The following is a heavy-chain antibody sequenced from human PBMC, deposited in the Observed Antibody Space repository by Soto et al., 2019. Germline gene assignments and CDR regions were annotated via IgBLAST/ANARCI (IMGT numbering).Heavy chain of an antibody. D-gene: IGHD3-10*01. CDR1: GGSFSGYY. J-gene: IGHJ4*02. CDR3: ARVSITMVRGVIIYYFDY. CDR2: INHSGST. Sequence: SETLSLTCAVYGGSFSGYYWSWIRQPPGKGLEWIGEINHSGSTNYNPSLKSRVTISVDTSKNQFSLKLSSVTAADTAVYYCARVSITMVRGVIIYYFDYWGQGTLVTVSS. V-gene: IGHV4-34*01.